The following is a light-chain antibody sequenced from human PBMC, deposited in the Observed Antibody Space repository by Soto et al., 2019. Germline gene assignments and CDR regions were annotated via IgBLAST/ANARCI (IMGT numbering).Light chain of an antibody. CDR3: QQYGSSPLLT. J-gene: IGKJ5*01. CDR2: GAS. Sequence: EIVLTQSPGTLSFSPGERATLSCRASHSVSSSYLAWYQQKPGQAPRLLIYGASSRATGIPDRFSGSGSGTDFTLTISRLEPEDFAVYYCQQYGSSPLLTFGQGTRLEIK. CDR1: HSVSSSY. V-gene: IGKV3-20*01.